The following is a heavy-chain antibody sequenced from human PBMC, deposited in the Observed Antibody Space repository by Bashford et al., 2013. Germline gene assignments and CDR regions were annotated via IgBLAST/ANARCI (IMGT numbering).Heavy chain of an antibody. J-gene: IGHJ4*02. CDR2: ISSRTEIT. V-gene: IGHV3-23*01. Sequence: VRQAPGTGLEWISTISSRTEITYYGVSMKGRVTISRNNAQNILYLQMNSLSTEDTAIYYCARQLVVEQWLVGFDYWSQGTLVTV. CDR3: ARQLVVEQWLVGFDY. D-gene: IGHD6-19*01.